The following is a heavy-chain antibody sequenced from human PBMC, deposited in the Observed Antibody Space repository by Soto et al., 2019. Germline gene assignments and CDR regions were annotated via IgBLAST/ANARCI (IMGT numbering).Heavy chain of an antibody. CDR1: GYSFADYW. CDR3: ARLEWGMTTVTPSAAYFQY. Sequence: EVQLVQSGAEVKKPGESLKISCKGSGYSFADYWIGWVRQMPGKGLEWMGIIFPGDSDTRYSPSFQGQVTISADKSISTAYLHWSSLKASDTAMYYCARLEWGMTTVTPSAAYFQYWGQGTLVTVAS. CDR2: IFPGDSDT. V-gene: IGHV5-51*03. D-gene: IGHD4-17*01. J-gene: IGHJ1*01.